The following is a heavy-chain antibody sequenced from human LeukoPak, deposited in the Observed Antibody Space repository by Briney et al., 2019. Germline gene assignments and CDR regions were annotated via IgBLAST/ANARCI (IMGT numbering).Heavy chain of an antibody. V-gene: IGHV4-59*08. J-gene: IGHJ4*02. Sequence: SETLSLTCAVSGGSINSHYWGWIRQPPGKGLQWIGDIYYTGKINYKPSLKSRVTITLDTSKDHLSLNLTSVLAADTAIYYCVRRDTGWNYFDYWGQGILVTVSS. CDR3: VRRDTGWNYFDY. CDR1: GGSINSHY. CDR2: IYYTGKI. D-gene: IGHD6-19*01.